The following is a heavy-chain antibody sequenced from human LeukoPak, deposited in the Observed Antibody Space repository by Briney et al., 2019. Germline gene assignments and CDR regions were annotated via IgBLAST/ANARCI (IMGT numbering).Heavy chain of an antibody. CDR3: VRHTPSGWYQVVY. V-gene: IGHV4-59*03. CDR2: ITYNGNT. CDR1: GGSIYNYF. J-gene: IGHJ4*02. Sequence: SETLSLTCTVSGGSIYNYFWSWIRQPPGKGLEWIGFITYNGNTDHNPSLKSRVTISVDASKNQFSLKLTSVTAADTAVYYCVRHTPSGWYQVVYWGQGTLVTVSS. D-gene: IGHD6-19*01.